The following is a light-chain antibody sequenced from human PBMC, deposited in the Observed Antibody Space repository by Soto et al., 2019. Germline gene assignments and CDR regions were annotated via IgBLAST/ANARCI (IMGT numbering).Light chain of an antibody. CDR2: DDS. CDR3: HVWDSSSDHYV. J-gene: IGLJ1*01. V-gene: IGLV3-21*02. CDR1: NIGGKS. Sequence: SYYLTQPPSVSVAPGRTARITCGGNNIGGKSVHWYQQKPGQAPVLVVYDDSDRPSGIPDRFSGSNSGDTATLTIRRVEAGDEADYYCHVWDSSSDHYVFGTGTKVTVL.